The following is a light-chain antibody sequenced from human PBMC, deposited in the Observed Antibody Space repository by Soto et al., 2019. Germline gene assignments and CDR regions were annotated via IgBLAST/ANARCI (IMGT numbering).Light chain of an antibody. J-gene: IGKJ1*01. Sequence: EIVLTQSPGTLSLSPGGRATLSCRASQSVSSSYLAWYQQKPGQAPRLLIYGASSRATGMPDRFSGSVSGTDFTLTISRLEPEDFAVYYCQQYGSSPPWTFGQGTKVEIK. V-gene: IGKV3-20*01. CDR2: GAS. CDR1: QSVSSSY. CDR3: QQYGSSPPWT.